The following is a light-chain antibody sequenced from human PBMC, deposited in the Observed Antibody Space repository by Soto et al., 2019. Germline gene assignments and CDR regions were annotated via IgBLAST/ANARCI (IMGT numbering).Light chain of an antibody. CDR3: QQLNTLPFT. J-gene: IGKJ5*01. V-gene: IGKV1-9*01. CDR2: AAS. Sequence: IQLTQSPSSLSASVGDRVTITCRASQGITSYLAWYQQKPGRAPKLLIYAASTLQSGVPSRFSGSGSGTEFTLTISGLLPEDFATYHCQQLNTLPFTFGQGTRLEIK. CDR1: QGITSY.